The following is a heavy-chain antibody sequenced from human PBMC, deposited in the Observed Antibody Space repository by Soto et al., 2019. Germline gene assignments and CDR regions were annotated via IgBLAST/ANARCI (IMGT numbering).Heavy chain of an antibody. CDR3: ARDFSGPMDY. CDR1: GYTFTSDG. J-gene: IGHJ4*02. D-gene: IGHD3-10*01. V-gene: IGHV1-18*04. Sequence: GASVKVSCKASGYTFTSDGIIWVRQAPGQGLEWMGWISAYNGNTNYAQKFQGRVTMTRDTSTSTVYMELSSLRSEDTAVYYCARDFSGPMDYWGRGTLVTVSS. CDR2: ISAYNGNT.